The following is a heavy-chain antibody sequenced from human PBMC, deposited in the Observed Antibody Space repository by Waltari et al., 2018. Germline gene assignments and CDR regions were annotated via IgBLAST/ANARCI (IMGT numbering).Heavy chain of an antibody. CDR2: IRYDGSNK. CDR1: GFTFRSYG. D-gene: IGHD3-3*01. CDR3: AKGLTIFGVVTN. V-gene: IGHV3-30*02. J-gene: IGHJ4*02. Sequence: QVQLVESGGGVVQPGGSLRLSCAASGFTFRSYGLTWVRQAPGKGLEWVAFIRYDGSNKYYADSVKGRFTISRDNSKNTLYLQMNSLRAEDTAVYYCAKGLTIFGVVTNWGQGTLVTVSS.